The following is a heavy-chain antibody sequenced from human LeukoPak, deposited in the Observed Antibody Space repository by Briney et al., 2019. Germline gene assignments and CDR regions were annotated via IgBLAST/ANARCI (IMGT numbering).Heavy chain of an antibody. V-gene: IGHV1-69*01. CDR2: IIPIFGAA. CDR3: ARATGNSDHSPQEPIDLYFDL. CDR1: GGTFSSYA. D-gene: IGHD4-23*01. Sequence: GSSVKVSCKAPGGTFSSYAISWVRQAPGQGLEWMGGIIPIFGAANYAQKFQGRVTITADESTSTAYMELRSLRSEDTAVYYCARATGNSDHSPQEPIDLYFDLWGRGTLVTVSS. J-gene: IGHJ2*01.